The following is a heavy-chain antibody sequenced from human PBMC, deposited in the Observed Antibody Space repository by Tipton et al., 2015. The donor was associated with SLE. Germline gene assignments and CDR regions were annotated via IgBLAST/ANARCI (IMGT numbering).Heavy chain of an antibody. J-gene: IGHJ4*02. V-gene: IGHV4-59*11. D-gene: IGHD3-22*01. CDR3: ARGGASTYYYDSSGYYPFDY. CDR2: IYYSGST. Sequence: TLSLTCTVSGGSISSHYWSWIRQPPGKGLGWIGYIYYSGSTNYNPSLKSRVTISVDTSKNQFSLKLSSVTAADTAVYYCARGGASTYYYDSSGYYPFDYWGQGTLVTVSS. CDR1: GGSISSHY.